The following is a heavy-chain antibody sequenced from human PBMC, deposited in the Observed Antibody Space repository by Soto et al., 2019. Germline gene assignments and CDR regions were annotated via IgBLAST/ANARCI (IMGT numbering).Heavy chain of an antibody. CDR1: GYSFRTHG. J-gene: IGHJ5*02. CDR2: ISTYDDKT. V-gene: IGHV1-18*01. Sequence: QVQLVQSGAEVKTPGASVKVSCRASGYSFRTHGISWVRQAPVQGLEWMGWISTYDDKTNFPQKIQGRLTMTTDTSTSTAYMELRSLRSDDSAVYFCARDLGYCNSSGCFRNWFDPWGQGTLVTVSS. CDR3: ARDLGYCNSSGCFRNWFDP. D-gene: IGHD2-15*01.